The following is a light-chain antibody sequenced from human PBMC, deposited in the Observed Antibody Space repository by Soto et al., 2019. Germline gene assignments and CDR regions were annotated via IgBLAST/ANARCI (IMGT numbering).Light chain of an antibody. Sequence: QSVLTQPPSASGSPGQSVTISCTGTSSDVGGYNYVSWYQQHPVKAPKLMIYEVSNRPSGISNRLSGSNSGNTASLTISGHQAENESDSYCSSYTSSSTWVFCGGTKHTVL. CDR3: SSYTSSSTWV. V-gene: IGLV2-14*01. CDR2: EVS. CDR1: SSDVGGYNY. J-gene: IGLJ3*02.